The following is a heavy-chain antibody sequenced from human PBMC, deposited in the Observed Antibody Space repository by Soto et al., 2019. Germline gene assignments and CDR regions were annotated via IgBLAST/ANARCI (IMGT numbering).Heavy chain of an antibody. D-gene: IGHD2-2*02. CDR1: GFPFSSYA. Sequence: EVQLLESGGGLVQPGGSLRLSCAASGFPFSSYAMSWVRQAPGKGLEWVSTISSSGGTTYYADSVKGRFTMSRDSSKNTLYLHMNSLRADDTAIYYWAKLRALYVDAAINYWGQGNLVTVSS. V-gene: IGHV3-23*01. J-gene: IGHJ4*02. CDR2: ISSSGGTT. CDR3: AKLRALYVDAAINY.